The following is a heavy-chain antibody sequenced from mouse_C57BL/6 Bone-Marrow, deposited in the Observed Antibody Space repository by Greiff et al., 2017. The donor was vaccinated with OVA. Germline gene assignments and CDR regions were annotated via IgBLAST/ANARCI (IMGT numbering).Heavy chain of an antibody. CDR1: GFSLTSYG. D-gene: IGHD1-1*01. V-gene: IGHV2-4*01. CDR3: AKNPSYYYGSSYWYFDV. J-gene: IGHJ1*03. CDR2: IWSGGST. Sequence: QVQLQQSGPGLVQPSQSLSITCTVSGFSLTSYGVHWVRQPPGKGLEWLGVIWSGGSTDYNAAFISRLSISKDNSKSQVFFKMNSLQADDTAIYYCAKNPSYYYGSSYWYFDVWGTGTTVTVSS.